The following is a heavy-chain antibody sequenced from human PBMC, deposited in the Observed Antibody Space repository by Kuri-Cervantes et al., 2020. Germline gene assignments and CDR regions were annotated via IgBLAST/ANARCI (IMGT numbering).Heavy chain of an antibody. D-gene: IGHD3-10*01. CDR3: ARGRYYYGSGSYYNPYGMDV. CDR2: IYSGGST. CDR1: GFTFSSYW. Sequence: GESLKISCAASGFTFSSYWMSWVRQAPGKGLEWVSVIYSGGSTYYADSVKGRFTISRDNSKNTLYLQMNSLRAEDTAVYYCARGRYYYGSGSYYNPYGMDVWGQGTTVTVSS. J-gene: IGHJ6*02. V-gene: IGHV3-53*01.